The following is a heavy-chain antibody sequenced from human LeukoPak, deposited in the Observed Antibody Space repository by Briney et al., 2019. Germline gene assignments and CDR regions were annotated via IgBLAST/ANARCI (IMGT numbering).Heavy chain of an antibody. CDR2: IKTDASEK. D-gene: IGHD4-11*01. Sequence: GGSLRLSCETSGFIFSNCWMTWVRQAPGKGLEWVANIKTDASEKYYADSVKGRFTISRDNAKMSLYLEMNSLRVEDTAVYYCATYSTRNAREFQSWGQGTLVTVSS. CDR1: GFIFSNCW. CDR3: ATYSTRNAREFQS. V-gene: IGHV3-7*01. J-gene: IGHJ1*01.